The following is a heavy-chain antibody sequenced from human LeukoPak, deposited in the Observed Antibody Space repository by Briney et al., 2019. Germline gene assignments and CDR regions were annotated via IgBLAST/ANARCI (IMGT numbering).Heavy chain of an antibody. Sequence: SETLSLTCAVSGGSISSGGYSWSWIRQPPGKGLEWIGYIYHGGSTYYNPSLKSRVTISVDRSKNQFSLKLSSVTAADTAVYYCARYSSSWYYFDYWGQGTLVTVSS. D-gene: IGHD6-13*01. CDR3: ARYSSSWYYFDY. CDR1: GGSISSGGYS. V-gene: IGHV4-30-2*01. J-gene: IGHJ4*02. CDR2: IYHGGST.